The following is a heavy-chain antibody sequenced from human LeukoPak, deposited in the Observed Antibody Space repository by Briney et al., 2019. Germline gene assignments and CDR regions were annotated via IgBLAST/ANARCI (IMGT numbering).Heavy chain of an antibody. J-gene: IGHJ6*03. V-gene: IGHV4-61*08. Sequence: PSETLSLTCTVSGNSISSGDNYWSWIRQPPGKGLEWIGYIYYSGSTNYNPSLKSRVTISVDTSKNQFSLKLTSVTAADTAVYYCARTTEGGYTYGYFYYYYMDVWGKGTTVTISS. D-gene: IGHD5-18*01. CDR2: IYYSGST. CDR3: ARTTEGGYTYGYFYYYYMDV. CDR1: GNSISSGDNY.